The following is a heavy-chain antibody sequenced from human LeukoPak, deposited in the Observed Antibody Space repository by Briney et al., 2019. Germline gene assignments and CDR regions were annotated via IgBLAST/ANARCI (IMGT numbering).Heavy chain of an antibody. D-gene: IGHD2-8*01. CDR3: ARDYGYCTNGVCFPFDY. J-gene: IGHJ4*02. CDR1: GFTFSSYS. CDR2: ISSSSSYI. V-gene: IGHV3-21*01. Sequence: GGSLRLSCAASGFTFSSYSMNWVRQAPGKGLEWVSSISSSSSYIYYADSVKGRFTISRDNAKNSLYLQMNSLRAEDTAVYYCARDYGYCTNGVCFPFDYWGQGTLVTVSS.